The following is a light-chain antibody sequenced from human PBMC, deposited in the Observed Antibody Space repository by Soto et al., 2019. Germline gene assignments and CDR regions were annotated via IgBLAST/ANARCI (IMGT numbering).Light chain of an antibody. Sequence: QSVLTQPASVSGSPGQSITISCTGSSNDVGGYNFVSWYQQHPGKAPKLMIYAVCNRPSGVSNRFSGSKSGNTASLTISGLHTEDEADYYCSSYTSSSTLVFGGGTKLTVL. V-gene: IGLV2-14*01. J-gene: IGLJ2*01. CDR2: AVC. CDR1: SNDVGGYNF. CDR3: SSYTSSSTLV.